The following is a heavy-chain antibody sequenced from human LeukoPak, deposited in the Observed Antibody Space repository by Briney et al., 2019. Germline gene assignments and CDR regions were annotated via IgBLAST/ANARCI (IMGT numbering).Heavy chain of an antibody. Sequence: SETLSLTCAVYGGSFSGYYWSWIRQPPGKGLEWIGEINHSGSTNYNPSLKGRVTISVDTSKNQFSLKLSSVTAADTAVYYCARGLRRVAVAGGWFDPWGQGTLVTVSS. V-gene: IGHV4-34*01. CDR1: GGSFSGYY. D-gene: IGHD6-19*01. J-gene: IGHJ5*02. CDR3: ARGLRRVAVAGGWFDP. CDR2: INHSGST.